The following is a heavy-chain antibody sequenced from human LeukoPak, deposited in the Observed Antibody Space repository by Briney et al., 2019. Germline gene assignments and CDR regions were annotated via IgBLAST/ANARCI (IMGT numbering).Heavy chain of an antibody. CDR2: ISGSGGST. Sequence: GGSLRLSCAASGFTSSRCAMSWVRQAPGKGLEWVSAISGSGGSTYYADSVKGRFTISRDNSKNTLYLQMNSLRAEDTAVYYCAKANRIAARYYFDYWGQGTLVTVSS. V-gene: IGHV3-23*01. CDR3: AKANRIAARYYFDY. D-gene: IGHD6-6*01. J-gene: IGHJ4*02. CDR1: GFTSSRCA.